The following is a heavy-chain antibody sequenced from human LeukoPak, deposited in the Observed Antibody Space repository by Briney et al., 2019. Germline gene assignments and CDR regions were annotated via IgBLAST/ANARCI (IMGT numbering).Heavy chain of an antibody. V-gene: IGHV1-69*04. CDR3: ARASGSYSWFDP. Sequence: SVKVSCKASTAXXSXXXXXXVXXAPXQXXEXMGRIIPILSIANYAQKFQGRVTITADKSTRTAYMELSSLRSEDTAVYYCARASGSYSWFDPWGQGTLVTVSS. D-gene: IGHD1-26*01. CDR1: TAXXSXXX. CDR2: IIPILSIA. J-gene: IGHJ5*02.